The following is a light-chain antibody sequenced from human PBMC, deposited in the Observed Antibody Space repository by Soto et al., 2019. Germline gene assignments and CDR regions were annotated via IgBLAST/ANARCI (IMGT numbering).Light chain of an antibody. Sequence: DIQVTQSPSTLSASVGDRVTITCRASQSISSWLAWYQQKSGKAPKLLIYKASSLESGVPSRFSGSGSGTEFTLTISSLQPDDFATYYCQQYYSYPLTFGGGTKVEIK. J-gene: IGKJ4*01. CDR2: KAS. V-gene: IGKV1-5*03. CDR3: QQYYSYPLT. CDR1: QSISSW.